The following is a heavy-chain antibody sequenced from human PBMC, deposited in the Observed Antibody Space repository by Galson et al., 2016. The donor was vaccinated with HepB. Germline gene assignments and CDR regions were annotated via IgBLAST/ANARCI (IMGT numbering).Heavy chain of an antibody. D-gene: IGHD4-17*01. V-gene: IGHV5-51*01. CDR3: ALAGTTAVVDYEWSAQYHFAH. Sequence: SGAXVKKPGXXXQIXXXLSXXTFXXYVIVWVRQMSGKGLEXMGLVYXDDSDTRYSPXFQGQVTISGDKSTTFLQWSSLKASDTAMYYCALAGTTAVVDYEWSAQYHFAHWGQGTLVIVSS. CDR2: VYXDDSDT. CDR1: XXTFXXYV. J-gene: IGHJ4*02.